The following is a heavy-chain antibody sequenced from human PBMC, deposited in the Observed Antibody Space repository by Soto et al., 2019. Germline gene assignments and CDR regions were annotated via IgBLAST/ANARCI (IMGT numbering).Heavy chain of an antibody. CDR3: ARARIVVVTATGSAFDY. CDR1: GGTFSSYA. J-gene: IGHJ4*02. V-gene: IGHV1-69*13. D-gene: IGHD2-21*02. Sequence: ASVKVSCKASGGTFSSYAISWVRQAPAQGLEWMGGIIPIFGTANYAQKFQGRVTITADESTSTAYMELSSLRSEDTAVYYCARARIVVVTATGSAFDYWGQGTLVTVSS. CDR2: IIPIFGTA.